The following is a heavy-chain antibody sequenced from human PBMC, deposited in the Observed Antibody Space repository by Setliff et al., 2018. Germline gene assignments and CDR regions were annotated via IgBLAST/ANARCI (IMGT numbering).Heavy chain of an antibody. J-gene: IGHJ6*02. CDR1: GGSFSGYY. D-gene: IGHD3-16*02. V-gene: IGHV4-34*01. CDR2: INHGGST. Sequence: SATLSLTCAVYGGSFSGYYWSWIRQPPGKGLEWIGEINHGGSTNYNPSLKSRVTISVDTSKNQFSLKLSSVTAADTAVYYCARGKVLYDYVWGSYRYEDYYYGMDVWGQGTTVTVSS. CDR3: ARGKVLYDYVWGSYRYEDYYYGMDV.